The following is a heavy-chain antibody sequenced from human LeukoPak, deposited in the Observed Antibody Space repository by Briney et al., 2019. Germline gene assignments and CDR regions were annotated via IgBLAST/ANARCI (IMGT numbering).Heavy chain of an antibody. CDR2: IYSGGST. V-gene: IGHV3-66*01. Sequence: PGGSLRLSCAASGFTVSSNYMSWVRQAPGKGLEWVSVIYSGGSTYYADSVKGRFTISRDNSKNTLYLQMNSLRAEDTAVYYCARVKGSGGSHPTSGMDVWGQGTTVTVSS. CDR1: GFTVSSNY. J-gene: IGHJ6*02. D-gene: IGHD2-15*01. CDR3: ARVKGSGGSHPTSGMDV.